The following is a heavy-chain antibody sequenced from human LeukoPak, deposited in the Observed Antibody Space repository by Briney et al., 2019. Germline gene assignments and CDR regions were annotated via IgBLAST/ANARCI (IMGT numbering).Heavy chain of an antibody. CDR2: FDPEDGET. CDR3: ATLADYEAFDY. D-gene: IGHD4-17*01. V-gene: IGHV1-24*01. Sequence: ASVKLSCKVSGYTLTELSMHWVRQPRCREREWVGGFDPEDGETIYAQKFQGRVTMTEDTATDTAYMELSSLRSEDTAVYYCATLADYEAFDYWGQGTLVTVSS. J-gene: IGHJ4*02. CDR1: GYTLTELS.